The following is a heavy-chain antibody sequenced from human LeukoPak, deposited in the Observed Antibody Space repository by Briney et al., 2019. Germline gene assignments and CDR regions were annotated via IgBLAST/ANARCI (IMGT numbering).Heavy chain of an antibody. J-gene: IGHJ6*02. CDR3: ARDQGEQLAVPYCYGMDV. CDR1: GGTFSSYA. CDR2: IIPIFGTA. Sequence: GASVKVSCKASGGTFSSYAISWVRQAPGQGLEWMGGIIPIFGTANYARKFQGRVTITADESTSTAYMELSSLRSEDTAVYYCARDQGEQLAVPYCYGMDVWGQGTTVTVSS. V-gene: IGHV1-69*13. D-gene: IGHD6-6*01.